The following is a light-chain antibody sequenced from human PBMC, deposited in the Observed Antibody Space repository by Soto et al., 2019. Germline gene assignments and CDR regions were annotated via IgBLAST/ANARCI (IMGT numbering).Light chain of an antibody. CDR1: SSDVGGYNY. CDR2: EVS. J-gene: IGLJ2*01. Sequence: QSALTQPASVSGSPGQSITISCTGTSSDVGGYNYVSWYQQHPGKVPKLMIYEVSPRPSGVSDRFSGSKSGNTASLTISGLQAEDEADYYCSSYTTSSTLVVFGGGTTVTVL. CDR3: SSYTTSSTLVV. V-gene: IGLV2-14*01.